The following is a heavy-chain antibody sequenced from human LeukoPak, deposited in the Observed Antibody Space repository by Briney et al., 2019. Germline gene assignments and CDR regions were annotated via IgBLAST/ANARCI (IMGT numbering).Heavy chain of an antibody. Sequence: SETLSLTCTVSGGSITSYYWSWVRQPPGKGVEVIGFFYYSGSTNYNPSLKSRVSISLDTSKNQFSLKLTSVTAADTAVYYCARARYGSTSCPYYFDYWGQGTLVTVSS. CDR2: FYYSGST. D-gene: IGHD2-2*01. V-gene: IGHV4-59*01. J-gene: IGHJ4*02. CDR3: ARARYGSTSCPYYFDY. CDR1: GGSITSYY.